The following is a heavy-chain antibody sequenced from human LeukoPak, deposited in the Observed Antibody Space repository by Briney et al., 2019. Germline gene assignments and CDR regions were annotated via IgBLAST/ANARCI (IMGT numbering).Heavy chain of an antibody. CDR3: ARGLAPFDP. Sequence: MPSETLSLTCTVSGGSISSYYWSRIRQPPGKGLEWIGYIYYSGSTNYNPSLKSRVTISVDTSKNQFSLKVTSVTAADTAVYYCARGLAPFDPWGQGTLVTVSS. CDR2: IYYSGST. J-gene: IGHJ5*02. CDR1: GGSISSYY. V-gene: IGHV4-59*01.